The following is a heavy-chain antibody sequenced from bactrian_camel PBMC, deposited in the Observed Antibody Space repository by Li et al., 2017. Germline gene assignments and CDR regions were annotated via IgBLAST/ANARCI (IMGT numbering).Heavy chain of an antibody. CDR3: AAAPANKYWRGCSLRQSEYVY. V-gene: IGHV3S55*01. CDR1: GTGYDGYC. D-gene: IGHD1*01. CDR2: IDSDGST. Sequence: HVQLVESGGGSAQAGGSLRLSCAISGTGYDGYCMGWFRQVPGKEREGVAAIDSDGSTNYTDSVKGRFSISVDNAKNTLYLQMNSLKPEDTAMYYCAAAPANKYWRGCSLRQSEYVYWGQGTQVTVS. J-gene: IGHJ4*01.